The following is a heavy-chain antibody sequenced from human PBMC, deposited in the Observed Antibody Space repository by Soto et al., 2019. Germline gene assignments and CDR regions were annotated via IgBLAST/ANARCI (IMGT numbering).Heavy chain of an antibody. CDR3: ARRRLAVAVSPWFDP. CDR2: IDSSGEK. D-gene: IGHD6-19*01. CDR1: GLSITDSEMG. V-gene: IGHV2-26*01. Sequence: QVTLKESGPVLVKPTETLTLRCTVSGLSITDSEMGVSWIRQPPGQPLGWLAHIDSSGEKSYRTFLKSRLAISKDTSKSPIVLTMTNIDPADTATYYCARRRLAVAVSPWFDPWGQGIPVTVSS. J-gene: IGHJ5*02.